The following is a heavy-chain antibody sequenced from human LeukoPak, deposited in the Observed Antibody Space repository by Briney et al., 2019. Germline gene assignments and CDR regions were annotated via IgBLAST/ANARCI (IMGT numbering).Heavy chain of an antibody. J-gene: IGHJ5*02. Sequence: TLSLTCTVSGGSISSGGYYWSWIRQHPGKGLEWIGYIYYSGSTYYNPSLKSRVTMSVDTSKNQFSLKLSSVTAADTAVYYCARLGFDQTGHNWFDPWGQGTLVTVSS. CDR1: GGSISSGGYY. CDR3: ARLGFDQTGHNWFDP. V-gene: IGHV4-31*03. CDR2: IYYSGST. D-gene: IGHD3-16*01.